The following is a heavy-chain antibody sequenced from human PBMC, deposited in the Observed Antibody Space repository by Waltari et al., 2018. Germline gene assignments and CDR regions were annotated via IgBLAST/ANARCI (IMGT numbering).Heavy chain of an antibody. Sequence: QVQLQESGPGLVKPSETLSLTCAVSGYSISSGYYWGWIRQPPGKGLEWIGSIYHSGSTYYNPSLKSRVTISVDTSKNQFSLKLSSVTAADTAGYYCARAKSDYYDSSGYYFWFDPWGQGTLVTVSS. CDR1: GYSISSGYY. V-gene: IGHV4-38-2*01. CDR2: IYHSGST. D-gene: IGHD3-22*01. J-gene: IGHJ5*02. CDR3: ARAKSDYYDSSGYYFWFDP.